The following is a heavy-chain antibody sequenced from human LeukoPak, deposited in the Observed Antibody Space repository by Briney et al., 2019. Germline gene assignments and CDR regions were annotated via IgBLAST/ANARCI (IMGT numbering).Heavy chain of an antibody. D-gene: IGHD3-16*01. CDR3: ARGGGLDV. Sequence: GGSLRLSCAASGFTFSSYWMNWARQAPGKGLEWVASINHNGNVNYYVDSVKGRFTISRDNAKNSLYLQMSNLRAEDTAVYFCARGGGLDVSGQGATVTVSS. V-gene: IGHV3-7*03. CDR2: INHNGNVN. CDR1: GFTFSSYW. J-gene: IGHJ6*02.